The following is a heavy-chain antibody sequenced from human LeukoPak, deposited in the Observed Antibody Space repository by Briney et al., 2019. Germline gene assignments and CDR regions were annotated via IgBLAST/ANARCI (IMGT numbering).Heavy chain of an antibody. Sequence: SEXXSLTCAVYGGSFSGYYWSWIRQPPGKGLEWIGEINHSGSTNYNPSLTSRVTISVDTSKNQFSLKLSSVTAADTAVYYCARDPGWELRSSRDRFNWFDPWGQGTLVTVSS. J-gene: IGHJ5*02. CDR3: ARDPGWELRSSRDRFNWFDP. CDR1: GGSFSGYY. D-gene: IGHD1-26*01. V-gene: IGHV4-34*01. CDR2: INHSGST.